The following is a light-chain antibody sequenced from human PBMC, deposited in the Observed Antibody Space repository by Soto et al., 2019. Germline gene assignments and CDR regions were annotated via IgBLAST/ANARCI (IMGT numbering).Light chain of an antibody. CDR1: QSISSY. Sequence: DILMTQSPSSLSASVGDRVTITCRASQSISSYLNWYQQKPGKAPKLLIYAASSLQSGVPSRFSGSGSWTDFTLTISSLQPDDFAAYYCQQYNSYSTFGQGTKVDIK. J-gene: IGKJ1*01. CDR3: QQYNSYST. V-gene: IGKV1-39*01. CDR2: AAS.